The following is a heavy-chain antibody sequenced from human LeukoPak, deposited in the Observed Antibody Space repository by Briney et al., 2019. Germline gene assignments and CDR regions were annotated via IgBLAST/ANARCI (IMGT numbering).Heavy chain of an antibody. CDR1: GFTFSSYA. D-gene: IGHD6-19*01. Sequence: GGSLRLSCAASGFTFSSYAMSWVRQAPGKGLEWVSAISGSGGSTYYADSVKGRFTISRDNSKNTLYLQMNSLRAEDTAVYYRAKVLSSGWGLFDYWGQGTLVTVSS. CDR2: ISGSGGST. CDR3: AKVLSSGWGLFDY. V-gene: IGHV3-23*01. J-gene: IGHJ4*02.